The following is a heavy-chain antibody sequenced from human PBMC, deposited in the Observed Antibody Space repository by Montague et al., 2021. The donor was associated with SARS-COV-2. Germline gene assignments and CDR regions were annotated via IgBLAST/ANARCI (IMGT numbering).Heavy chain of an antibody. Sequence: CAISGDSVASNRGAWDWHTRSPSGRLEWLGRTYYGSKWYNDYAVSVKXXITINPDTSKNQFSLQLNSVTAEDTAVYYCARELRRIIMIVDIRGFDYWGQGTLVTVSS. CDR3: ARELRRIIMIVDIRGFDY. CDR2: TYYGSKWYN. CDR1: GDSVASNRGA. V-gene: IGHV6-1*01. D-gene: IGHD3-22*01. J-gene: IGHJ4*02.